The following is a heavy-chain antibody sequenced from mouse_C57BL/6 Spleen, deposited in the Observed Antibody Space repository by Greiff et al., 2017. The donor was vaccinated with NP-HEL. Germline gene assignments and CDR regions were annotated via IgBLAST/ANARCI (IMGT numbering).Heavy chain of an antibody. CDR3: ASDDYAGY. CDR1: GYTFTDYY. D-gene: IGHD2-4*01. CDR2: INPNNGGT. V-gene: IGHV1-26*01. J-gene: IGHJ2*01. Sequence: EVQLQQSGPELVKPGASVKISCKASGYTFTDYYMNWVKQSHGKSLEWIGDINPNNGGTSYNQKFKGKAKLTVDKSSSTAYMELRSLTSEDSAVYYCASDDYAGYWGQGTTLTVSS.